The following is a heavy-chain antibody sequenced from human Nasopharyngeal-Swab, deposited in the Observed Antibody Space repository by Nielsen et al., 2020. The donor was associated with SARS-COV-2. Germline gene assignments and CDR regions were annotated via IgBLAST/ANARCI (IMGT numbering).Heavy chain of an antibody. CDR1: GFTVNSNF. CDR3: ARDGYSYDDAFDI. CDR2: IYSSGGT. Sequence: GGSLSLSCAASGFTVNSNFMTWVRQAPGKGLEWVSLIYSSGGTHYADSVKGRFTISRDNSNNTLYLQMNSLRPDDTAVYYCARDGYSYDDAFDIWGQGTLVTVSS. J-gene: IGHJ3*02. V-gene: IGHV3-66*03. D-gene: IGHD5-18*01.